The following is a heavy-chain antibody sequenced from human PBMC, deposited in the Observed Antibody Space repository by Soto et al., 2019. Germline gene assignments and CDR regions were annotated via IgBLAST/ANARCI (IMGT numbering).Heavy chain of an antibody. J-gene: IGHJ4*02. CDR2: IYSDGST. CDR3: ARNYYDPRGGFDY. Sequence: EVQLVESGGGLIQPGGSLRLSCAASGFTVSRNYMSWVRQAPGTGLEWVSVIYSDGSTYYADSVKGRFTISRDNSNNTLYLHMNSLRAEDTAVYYCARNYYDPRGGFDYWRQRNLVTVSS. V-gene: IGHV3-53*01. CDR1: GFTVSRNY. D-gene: IGHD3-22*01.